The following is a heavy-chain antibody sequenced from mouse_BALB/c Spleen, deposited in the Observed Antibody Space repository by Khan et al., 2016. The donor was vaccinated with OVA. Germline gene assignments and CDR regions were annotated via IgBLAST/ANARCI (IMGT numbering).Heavy chain of an antibody. CDR2: ISSGATYT. Sequence: EVQLLETGGGLVKPGGSLKLSCAASGFTFSSYTLSWVRQTPEMRLEWVATISSGATYTYYPDSVKGRFTISRDNAKNTLYLQMSSLKSEDTAMYYCSRDGNYAHWYFDVWGAGTTVTVSS. V-gene: IGHV5-6-4*01. D-gene: IGHD2-1*01. J-gene: IGHJ1*01. CDR1: GFTFSSYT. CDR3: SRDGNYAHWYFDV.